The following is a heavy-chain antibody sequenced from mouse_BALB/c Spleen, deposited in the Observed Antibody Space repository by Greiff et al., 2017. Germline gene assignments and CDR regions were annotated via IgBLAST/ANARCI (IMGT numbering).Heavy chain of an antibody. J-gene: IGHJ1*01. V-gene: IGHV3-2*02. CDR2: ISYSGST. CDR1: GYSITSDYA. Sequence: DVKLVESGPGLVKPSQSLSLTCTVTGYSITSDYAWNWIRQFPGNKLEWMGYISYSGSTSYNPSLKSRISITRDTSKNQFFLQLNSVTTEDTATYYCARSRYYWYFDVWGAGTTVTVSS. CDR3: ARSRYYWYFDV.